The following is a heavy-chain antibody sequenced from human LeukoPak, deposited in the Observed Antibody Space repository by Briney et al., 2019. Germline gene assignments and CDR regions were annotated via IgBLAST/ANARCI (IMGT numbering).Heavy chain of an antibody. V-gene: IGHV1-2*02. Sequence: ASVTVSCKASGYSFTDYYMHWVRQAPGQGLEWMGWINPNSGGTNSAQKFQGRVTMTRDTSITTVYMEVSWLTSDDTAIYYCARADRLHGGPYLIGPWGQGTLVTVSS. CDR2: INPNSGGT. CDR3: ARADRLHGGPYLIGP. CDR1: GYSFTDYY. D-gene: IGHD2-21*01. J-gene: IGHJ5*02.